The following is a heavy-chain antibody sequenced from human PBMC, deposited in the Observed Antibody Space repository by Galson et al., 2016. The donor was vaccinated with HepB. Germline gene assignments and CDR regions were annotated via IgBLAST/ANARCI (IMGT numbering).Heavy chain of an antibody. CDR3: GMDVWGQGTAVTVSSRSASAPERGRYVL. J-gene: IGHJ5*02. D-gene: IGHD3-16*01. V-gene: IGHV3-7*04. CDR2: INQAGSEY. CDR1: GFTFADYL. Sequence: SLRLSCAASGFTFADYLMSWVRQAPGKGLEWVANINQAGSEYRYMDSVKGRFTISRDNAKNSLYLQMNSLRAEDTAVYYCGMDVWGQGTAVTVSSRSASAPERGRYVLWGQGTLVTVSS.